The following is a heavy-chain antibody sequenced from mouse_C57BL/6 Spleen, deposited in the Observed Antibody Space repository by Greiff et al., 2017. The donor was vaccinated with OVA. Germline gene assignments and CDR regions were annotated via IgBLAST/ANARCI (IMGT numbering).Heavy chain of an antibody. V-gene: IGHV1-82*01. CDR2: IYPGDGDT. J-gene: IGHJ3*01. CDR3: ARSGHYDYDEEFAY. D-gene: IGHD2-4*01. CDR1: GYAFSSSW. Sequence: VQLQQSGPELVKPGASVKISCKASGYAFSSSWMNWVKQRPGKGLEWIGRIYPGDGDTNYNGKFKGKATLTADKSSSTAYMQLSSLTSEDSAVYFCARSGHYDYDEEFAYWGQGTLVTVSA.